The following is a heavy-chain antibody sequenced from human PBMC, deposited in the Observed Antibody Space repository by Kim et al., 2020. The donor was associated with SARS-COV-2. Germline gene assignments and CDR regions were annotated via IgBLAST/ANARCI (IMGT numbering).Heavy chain of an antibody. J-gene: IGHJ4*02. CDR1: GFTFSSYG. CDR2: ISYDGSNK. V-gene: IGHV3-30*18. CDR3: AKGLVGATIGGGYY. D-gene: IGHD1-26*01. Sequence: GGSLRLSCAASGFTFSSYGMHWVRQAPGKGLEWVAVISYDGSNKYYADSVKGRFTISRDNSKNTLYLQMNSLRAEDTAVYYCAKGLVGATIGGGYYWGQGTLVTVSS.